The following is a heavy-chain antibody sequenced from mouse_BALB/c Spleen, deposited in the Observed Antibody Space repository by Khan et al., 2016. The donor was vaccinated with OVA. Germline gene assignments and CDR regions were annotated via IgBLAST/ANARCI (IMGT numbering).Heavy chain of an antibody. Sequence: QVRLQQSGAELVRPGASVKLSCKASGYTFTSYWINWVKQRPGQGLEWIGNIYPSDSYTNYNQKFKDKATLTVDKSSSTAYMQLSSPTSEDSAVYYCTRSTMITTSFAYWGQGTLVTVSA. CDR1: GYTFTSYW. V-gene: IGHV1-69*02. D-gene: IGHD2-4*01. CDR2: IYPSDSYT. CDR3: TRSTMITTSFAY. J-gene: IGHJ3*01.